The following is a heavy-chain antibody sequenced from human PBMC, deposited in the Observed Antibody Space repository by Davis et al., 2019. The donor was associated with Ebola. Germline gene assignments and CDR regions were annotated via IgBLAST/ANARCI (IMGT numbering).Heavy chain of an antibody. J-gene: IGHJ4*02. CDR3: ARELGFLYYFDY. V-gene: IGHV3-30-3*01. Sequence: PGGSLRLSCAASGFTFSSYAMHWVRQAPGKGLEWVAVISYDGSNKYYADSVKGRFTISRDNSKNTLYLQMNSLRAEDTAVYYCARELGFLYYFDYWGQGTLVTVSS. D-gene: IGHD7-27*01. CDR2: ISYDGSNK. CDR1: GFTFSSYA.